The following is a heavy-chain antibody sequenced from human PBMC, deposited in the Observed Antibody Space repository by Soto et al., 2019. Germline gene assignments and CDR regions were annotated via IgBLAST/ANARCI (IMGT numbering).Heavy chain of an antibody. D-gene: IGHD2-15*01. CDR3: ARDYKNHIVVVVAAPGY. Sequence: ASVKVSCKASGYTFTRYGISWVRQAPVQALEWMGWISAYNGNTNYAQKLQGRVTMTTDTSTSTAYMELRSLRSDDTAVYYCARDYKNHIVVVVAAPGYWGQGTLVTVRS. CDR2: ISAYNGNT. CDR1: GYTFTRYG. J-gene: IGHJ4*02. V-gene: IGHV1-18*01.